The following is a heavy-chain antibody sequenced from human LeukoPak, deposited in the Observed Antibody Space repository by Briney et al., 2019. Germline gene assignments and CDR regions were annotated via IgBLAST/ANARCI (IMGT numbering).Heavy chain of an antibody. V-gene: IGHV3-23*01. Sequence: GGSLRLSCAASGFTFSSYAMSWVRQAPGKGLEWVSAISGSGGSTYYADSVKGRFTISRDNSKNTLYLQMNSLRAEDTAVYYCAKSSGGYSYGLGYFDYWGQGTLVTVSP. J-gene: IGHJ4*02. CDR1: GFTFSSYA. D-gene: IGHD5-18*01. CDR2: ISGSGGST. CDR3: AKSSGGYSYGLGYFDY.